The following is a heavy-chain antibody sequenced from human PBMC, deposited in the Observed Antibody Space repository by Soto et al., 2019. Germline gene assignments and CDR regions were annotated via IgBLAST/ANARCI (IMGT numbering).Heavy chain of an antibody. V-gene: IGHV4-31*03. CDR3: ARSGYSYGPNPLLY. Sequence: SETLCLTCTVSGGSISSGGYYWSWIRQHPGKGLEWIGYIYYSGSTHYNPSLKSRVTISVDTSKNQFSLKLSSVTAADTAVYYCARSGYSYGPNPLLYWGQGALVTVSS. CDR2: IYYSGST. D-gene: IGHD5-18*01. CDR1: GGSISSGGYY. J-gene: IGHJ4*02.